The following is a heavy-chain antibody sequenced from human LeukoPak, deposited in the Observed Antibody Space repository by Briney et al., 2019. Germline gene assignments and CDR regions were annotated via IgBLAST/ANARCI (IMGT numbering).Heavy chain of an antibody. CDR1: GFSVRSNY. J-gene: IGHJ4*02. CDR3: ARDQLGGYCTSTNCYTSFYY. CDR2: FYSGGHT. Sequence: GGSLRLSCVDSGFSVRSNYLSWVRQAPGKGLGWVSVFYSGGHTYYADSVRGRFTVSRDNSKNTLYLQMNSLRAEDTAVYYCARDQLGGYCTSTNCYTSFYYWGRGTLVTVSS. V-gene: IGHV3-53*01. D-gene: IGHD2-2*02.